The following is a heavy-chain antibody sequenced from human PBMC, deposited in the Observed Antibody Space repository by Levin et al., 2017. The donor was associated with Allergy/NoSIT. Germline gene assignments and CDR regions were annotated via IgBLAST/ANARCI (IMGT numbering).Heavy chain of an antibody. CDR2: IYYTGST. Sequence: SETLSLTCTVSGGSVSSGDYYWTWIRQPPGKGLDWVGNIYYTGSTKYNPSLKSRVTMSIDTSKNQFSLRLSSVTAADTAVYYCARDATSYSDGSSYDYWGQGTLVTVSS. J-gene: IGHJ4*02. CDR3: ARDATSYSDGSSYDY. D-gene: IGHD3-22*01. V-gene: IGHV4-61*08. CDR1: GGSVSSGDYY.